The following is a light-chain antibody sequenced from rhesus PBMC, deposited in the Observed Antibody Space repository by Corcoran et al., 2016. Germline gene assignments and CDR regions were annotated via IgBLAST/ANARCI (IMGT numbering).Light chain of an antibody. V-gene: IGKV1-19*01. Sequence: DIQMTQSPSSLSASVGDKVTITCHASQGIISWLAWYQQKPGKAPKPLIYYESSLQSGVPSRFRGSGSGTDYTLTISSLQPEDFATYYCQQYDDLPLTFGEGTKVEIK. CDR3: QQYDDLPLT. CDR2: YES. J-gene: IGKJ4*01. CDR1: QGIISW.